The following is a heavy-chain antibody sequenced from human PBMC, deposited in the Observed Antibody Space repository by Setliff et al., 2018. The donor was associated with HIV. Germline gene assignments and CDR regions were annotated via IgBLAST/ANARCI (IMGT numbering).Heavy chain of an antibody. CDR2: IYHSGSA. CDR1: GFTFSSYW. CDR3: ARILVAAAGTGFDP. D-gene: IGHD6-13*01. V-gene: IGHV4-4*02. J-gene: IGHJ5*02. Sequence: GSLRLSCAASGFTFSSYWMSWVRQPPGKGLEWIGEIYHSGSANYNPSLKSRVIISIDKSKNKFSLKVSSVTAADTAVYYCARILVAAAGTGFDPWGQGILVTVSS.